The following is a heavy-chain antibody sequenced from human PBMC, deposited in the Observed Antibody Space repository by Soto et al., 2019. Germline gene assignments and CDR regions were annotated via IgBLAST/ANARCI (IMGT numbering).Heavy chain of an antibody. Sequence: PGGSLRLSCAASGFTFSSYSMNWVRQAPGKGLEWVSSISSSSSYIYYADSVKGRFTISRDNAKNSLYLQMNSLRAEDTAVYYCARDSFLKGLENWFDPWGQGTLVTVSS. CDR2: ISSSSSYI. J-gene: IGHJ5*02. CDR3: ARDSFLKGLENWFDP. V-gene: IGHV3-21*01. CDR1: GFTFSSYS.